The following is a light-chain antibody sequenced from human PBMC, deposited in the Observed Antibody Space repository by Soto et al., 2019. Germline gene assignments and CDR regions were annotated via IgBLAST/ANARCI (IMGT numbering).Light chain of an antibody. J-gene: IGLJ2*01. Sequence: QSVLTQPPSASGTPGQRVTISCSGSSSNIGSNYVVWYQHLPGTAPKLLIYRNNQRPSGVPDRFSGSKSGTSASLAISGRRSEDETDYYCAAWDASLSGVVFGAGTKVTVL. CDR1: SSNIGSNY. CDR2: RNN. V-gene: IGLV1-47*01. CDR3: AAWDASLSGVV.